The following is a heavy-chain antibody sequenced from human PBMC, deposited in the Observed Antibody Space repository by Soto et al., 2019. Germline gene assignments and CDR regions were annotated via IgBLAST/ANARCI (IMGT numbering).Heavy chain of an antibody. CDR2: IYYSGST. Sequence: SETLSLTCTVSGGSISSYYWSWIRQPPGKGLEWIGYIYYSGSTNYNPSLKSRVTISVDTSKNQFSLKLSSVTAADTAVYYCARTSVDYYDSSGFPDPWGQGTLVTVSS. V-gene: IGHV4-59*12. CDR3: ARTSVDYYDSSGFPDP. CDR1: GGSISSYY. D-gene: IGHD3-22*01. J-gene: IGHJ5*02.